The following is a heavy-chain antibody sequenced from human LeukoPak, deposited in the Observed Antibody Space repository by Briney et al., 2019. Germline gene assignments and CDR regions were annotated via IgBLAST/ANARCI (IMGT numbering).Heavy chain of an antibody. D-gene: IGHD3-22*01. CDR3: ARDPSGYFNY. Sequence: SETLSLTCTVSGGSVSSGNYYWSWIRQPPGKGLEWIGYRHYSGSTNYNPSLKSRVTISVDTSKNQFSLKLSPVTAADTAVYYCARDPSGYFNYWGQGTLATVSS. V-gene: IGHV4-61*01. J-gene: IGHJ4*02. CDR1: GGSVSSGNYY. CDR2: RHYSGST.